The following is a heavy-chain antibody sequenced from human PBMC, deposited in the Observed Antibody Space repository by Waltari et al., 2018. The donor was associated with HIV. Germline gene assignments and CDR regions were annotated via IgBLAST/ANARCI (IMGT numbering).Heavy chain of an antibody. CDR2: IYYSGST. V-gene: IGHV4-39*01. J-gene: IGHJ4*02. D-gene: IGHD3-9*01. CDR3: ARQGGYDILTGYYTYFDY. CDR1: GGSISSSSSS. Sequence: QLQLQESGPGLVKPSETLSLTCTVSGGSISSSSSSWGWIRQPPGKGLEWIGSIYYSGSTYYNPSLKSRVTISVDTSKNQFSLKLSSVTAADTAVYYCARQGGYDILTGYYTYFDYWGQGTLVTVSS.